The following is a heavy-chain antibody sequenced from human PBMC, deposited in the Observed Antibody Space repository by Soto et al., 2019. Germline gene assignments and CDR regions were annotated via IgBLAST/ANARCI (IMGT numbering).Heavy chain of an antibody. V-gene: IGHV4-31*03. J-gene: IGHJ4*02. Sequence: PSETLSLTCTVSGGSISSGGYYWSWIRQHPGKGLEWIGYIYYSGSTYYNPSLKSRITISGDTSKNQFSLKLSSVTAADTAVYYCARSESSGPGTYFDYWGQGTLVTVSS. CDR2: IYYSGST. CDR3: ARSESSGPGTYFDY. CDR1: GGSISSGGYY. D-gene: IGHD3-22*01.